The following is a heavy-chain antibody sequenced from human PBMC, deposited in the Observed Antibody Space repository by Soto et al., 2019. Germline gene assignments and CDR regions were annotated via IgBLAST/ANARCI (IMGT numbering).Heavy chain of an antibody. V-gene: IGHV1-69*12. J-gene: IGHJ6*02. CDR3: ASHSYGYFPHYYHGMDV. Sequence: QVQLVQSGAEVKKPGSSVKVSCEASGGTFSSYASSWVRQAPGQGLEWMGGIIPIFGTANYAQKFQGRVTITADESTSTAYMELSSLRSEDTAVYYCASHSYGYFPHYYHGMDVWGQGTTVTVSS. D-gene: IGHD5-18*01. CDR1: GGTFSSYA. CDR2: IIPIFGTA.